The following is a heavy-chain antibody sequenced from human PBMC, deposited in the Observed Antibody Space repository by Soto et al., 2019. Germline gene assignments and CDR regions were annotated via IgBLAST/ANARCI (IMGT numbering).Heavy chain of an antibody. Sequence: QVQLQESGPGLVKPSGTLSLTCAVSGGSISSSNWWSWVRQPPGKGLEWIGEIFHNGNTYSNPSLTGRVTMSVDKSKNQFALTLNSVTAADTAVYYRASRTYAMEVWGQGTTVTVSS. CDR1: GGSISSSNW. J-gene: IGHJ6*02. CDR2: IFHNGNT. CDR3: ASRTYAMEV. V-gene: IGHV4-4*02.